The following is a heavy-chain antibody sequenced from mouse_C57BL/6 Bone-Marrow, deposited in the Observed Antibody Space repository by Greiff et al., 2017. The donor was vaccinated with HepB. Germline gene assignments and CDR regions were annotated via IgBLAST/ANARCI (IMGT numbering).Heavy chain of an antibody. V-gene: IGHV5-17*01. J-gene: IGHJ3*01. CDR2: ISSGSSTI. Sequence: EVKLMESGGGLVKPGGSLKLSCAASGFTFSDYGMHWVRQAPEKGLEWVAYISSGSSTIYYADTVKGRFTISRDNAKNTLFLQMTSLSSEDTAMYYCARTYTGFAYWGQGTLVTVSA. D-gene: IGHD5-1*01. CDR1: GFTFSDYG. CDR3: ARTYTGFAY.